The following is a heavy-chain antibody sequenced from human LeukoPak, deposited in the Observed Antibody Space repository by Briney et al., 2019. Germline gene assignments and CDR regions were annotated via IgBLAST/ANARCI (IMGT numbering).Heavy chain of an antibody. CDR1: GFTFSSYW. CDR2: IKQDGSEK. V-gene: IGHV3-7*03. Sequence: GGSLRLSCAASGFTFSSYWMTWVRQAPGKGLEWVASIKQDGSEKYYVDSVKGRFTISRDNAKNSLYLQMNSLRTEDTALYYCAILRGDVGATGFDYWGQGTLVTVPS. CDR3: AILRGDVGATGFDY. D-gene: IGHD1-26*01. J-gene: IGHJ4*02.